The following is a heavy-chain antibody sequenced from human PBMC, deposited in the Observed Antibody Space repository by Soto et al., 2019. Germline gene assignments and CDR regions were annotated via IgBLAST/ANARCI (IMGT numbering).Heavy chain of an antibody. CDR2: ISYDGSNK. V-gene: IGHV3-30-3*01. J-gene: IGHJ2*01. Sequence: QVQLVESGGGVVQPGRSLRLSCAASGFTFSSYAMHWARQAPAKGLEWVAVISYDGSNKYYADSVKGRFTISRDNSKNTLYLQMNSLRAEDTAVYYCARPLWRNDYNWGYFDLWGRGTLVTVSS. CDR3: ARPLWRNDYNWGYFDL. CDR1: GFTFSSYA. D-gene: IGHD4-4*01.